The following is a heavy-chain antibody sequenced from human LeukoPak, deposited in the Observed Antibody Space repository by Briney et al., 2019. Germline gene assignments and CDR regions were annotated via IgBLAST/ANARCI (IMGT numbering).Heavy chain of an antibody. Sequence: PGRSLRLSCAASGFTFDDYAMHWVRQAPGKGLEWVSGISWNSGSLGYADSVKGRFTISRDNAKNSLYLQMNSLRAEDTALYYCAKGEGGIQLWFSDYWGQGTLVTVSS. D-gene: IGHD5-18*01. CDR3: AKGEGGIQLWFSDY. CDR2: ISWNSGSL. CDR1: GFTFDDYA. V-gene: IGHV3-9*01. J-gene: IGHJ4*02.